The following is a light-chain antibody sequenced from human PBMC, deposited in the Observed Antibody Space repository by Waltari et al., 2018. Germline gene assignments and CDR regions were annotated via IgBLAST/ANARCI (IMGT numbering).Light chain of an antibody. J-gene: IGKJ2*01. CDR2: TVS. V-gene: IGKV2-30*01. CDR1: QALVFGGGNTY. Sequence: DVAMTQSPLTLSVTLGQPAPIPCKSSQALVFGGGNTYLNWFQQKPGQSPTRLIYTVSNRDFGVPDRFSGSGSGTDFTLRISRVEADDVGFYYCMQGTHWPHTFGQGTRLEI. CDR3: MQGTHWPHT.